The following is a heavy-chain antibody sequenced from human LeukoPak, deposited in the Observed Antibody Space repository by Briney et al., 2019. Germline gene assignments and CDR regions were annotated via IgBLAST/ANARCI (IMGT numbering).Heavy chain of an antibody. J-gene: IGHJ5*02. CDR2: INHSGST. V-gene: IGHV4-34*01. CDR3: ARGRRGWFDP. Sequence: SETLSLTCAVYGGSFSGYYWSWIRQPPGKGLEWIGEINHSGSTNYNPSLKSPVTISVDTSKNQFSLKLSSVTAADTAVYYCARGRRGWFDPWGQGTLVTVSS. CDR1: GGSFSGYY.